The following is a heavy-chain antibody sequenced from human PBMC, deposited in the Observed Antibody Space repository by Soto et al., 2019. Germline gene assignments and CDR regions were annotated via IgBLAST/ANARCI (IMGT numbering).Heavy chain of an antibody. Sequence: PGGSLRLSCVASGFTLSSYWMSWVRQAPGKRLEWVANIKQDGSEEYYVDSVQGRFTISRDNAKNSLYLQMNSLRVDDTAAYYCVRACDRAHRPYYFGLWGRQILVTVSS. CDR1: GFTLSSYW. D-gene: IGHD3-10*01. CDR3: VRACDRAHRPYYFGL. CDR2: IKQDGSEE. J-gene: IGHJ2*01. V-gene: IGHV3-7*01.